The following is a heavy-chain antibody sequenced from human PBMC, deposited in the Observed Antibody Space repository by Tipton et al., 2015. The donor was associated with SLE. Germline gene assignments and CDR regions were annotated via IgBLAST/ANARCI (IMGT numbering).Heavy chain of an antibody. CDR1: GYSISSSNW. CDR3: ARSNVDTAMDYWYFDL. J-gene: IGHJ2*01. Sequence: LRLSCAVSGYSISSSNWWGWIRQPPGKGLEWIGYIYYSGSTNYNPSLKSRVTISVDTSKNQFSLKLSSVTAADTAVYYCARSNVDTAMDYWYFDLWGRGTLVTVSS. CDR2: IYYSGST. D-gene: IGHD5-18*01. V-gene: IGHV4-28*01.